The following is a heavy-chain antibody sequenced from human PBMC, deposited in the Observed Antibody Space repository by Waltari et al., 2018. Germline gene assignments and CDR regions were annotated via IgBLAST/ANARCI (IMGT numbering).Heavy chain of an antibody. CDR1: GDSFTSRTYY. CDR3: AREIYYDTSGYPDY. J-gene: IGHJ4*02. Sequence: QVHLQQSGPGLVKPSQTLSLTCTVSGDSFTSRTYYWSWIRQPAGKGLEWIGRIHISGNINYNPSLKSRVTMAVDTSKNQFSLKLTSVTAADTAVYYCAREIYYDTSGYPDYWGQGTLVTVSS. V-gene: IGHV4-61*02. CDR2: IHISGNI. D-gene: IGHD3-22*01.